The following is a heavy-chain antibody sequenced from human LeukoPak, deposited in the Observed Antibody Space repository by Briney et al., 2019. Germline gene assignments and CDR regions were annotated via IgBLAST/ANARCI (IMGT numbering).Heavy chain of an antibody. J-gene: IGHJ4*02. V-gene: IGHV1-58*02. D-gene: IGHD1-26*01. CDR3: AAELYSGTYGRCCSFAF. CDR1: GFTFSNSA. Sequence: EASVKVSCKASGFTFSNSAIQWVRQARGQRLEWIGWIIVGSGRTHYAQNLQERLTITRDMSTNIAYMELSSLRSEDTPIYYCAAELYSGTYGRCCSFAFWGQGTPVTVSS. CDR2: IIVGSGRT.